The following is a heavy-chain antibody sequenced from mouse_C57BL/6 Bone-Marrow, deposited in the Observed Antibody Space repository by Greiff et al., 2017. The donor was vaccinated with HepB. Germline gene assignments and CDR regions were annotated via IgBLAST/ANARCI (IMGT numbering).Heavy chain of an antibody. CDR1: GYTFTDYY. V-gene: IGHV1-19*01. Sequence: EVKLMESGPVLVKPGASVKMSCKASGYTFTDYYMNWVKQSHGKSLEWIGVINPYNGGTSYNQKFKGKATLTVDKSSSTAYMELNSLTSEDSAVYYCARPYDYDEYYFDYWGQGTTLTVSS. J-gene: IGHJ2*01. CDR2: INPYNGGT. D-gene: IGHD2-4*01. CDR3: ARPYDYDEYYFDY.